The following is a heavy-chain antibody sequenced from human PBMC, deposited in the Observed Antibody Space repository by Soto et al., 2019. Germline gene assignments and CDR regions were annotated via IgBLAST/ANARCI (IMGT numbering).Heavy chain of an antibody. CDR3: ARIHYFDY. V-gene: IGHV5-51*01. J-gene: IGHJ4*01. CDR2: IYPADSNI. CDR1: GYIFHNYW. Sequence: PWESLKISCQASGYIFHNYWIGWVLQLPGKGVEWLGIIYPADSNIRYNPSFHGQVTISADKSLSTTYLHWSSLKAPDTARYYCARIHYFDYWGQGTLVTVSS.